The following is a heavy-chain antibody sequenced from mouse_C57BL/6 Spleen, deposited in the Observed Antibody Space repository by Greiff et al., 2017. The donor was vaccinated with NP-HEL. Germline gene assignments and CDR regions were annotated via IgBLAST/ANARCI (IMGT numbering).Heavy chain of an antibody. CDR3: ARRGSSYEGNFDY. CDR1: GFTFSDYY. V-gene: IGHV5-16*01. D-gene: IGHD1-1*01. Sequence: EVHLVESEGGLVQPGGSMKLSCTASGFTFSDYYMAWVRQVPEKGLEWVANINYDGSSTYYLDSLKSRSIISRDKAKNILYLQMSSLKSEDTATYYCARRGSSYEGNFDYWGQGTTLTVSS. CDR2: INYDGSST. J-gene: IGHJ2*01.